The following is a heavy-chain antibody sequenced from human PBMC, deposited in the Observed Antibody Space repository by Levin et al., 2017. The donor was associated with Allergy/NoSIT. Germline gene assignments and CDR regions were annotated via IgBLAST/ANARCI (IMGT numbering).Heavy chain of an antibody. V-gene: IGHV4-34*01. CDR1: GGSFSGYY. J-gene: IGHJ4*02. CDR2: INHSGST. D-gene: IGHD3-9*01. CDR3: ARGCDNYYFDY. Sequence: SQTLSLTCAVYGGSFSGYYWSWIRQPPGKGLEWIGEINHSGSTNYNPSLKSRVTISVDTSKNQFSLKLSSVTAADTAVYYCARGCDNYYFDYWGQGTLVTVSS.